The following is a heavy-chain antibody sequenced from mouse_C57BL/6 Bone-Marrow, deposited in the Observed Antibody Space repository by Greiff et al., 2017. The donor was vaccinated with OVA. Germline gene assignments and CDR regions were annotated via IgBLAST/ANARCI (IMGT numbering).Heavy chain of an antibody. CDR2: INPGSGGT. V-gene: IGHV1-54*01. J-gene: IGHJ3*01. Sequence: VMLVESGAELVRPGTSVKVSCKASGYAFTNYLIAWVKQRPGQGLEWIGVINPGSGGTNYNEKFQGKATLTADKSSSTAYMQLSRLTSEDSAGYFCSRRGGWLLLKAWFAYWGQGTLVTVSA. CDR3: SRRGGWLLLKAWFAY. CDR1: GYAFTNYL. D-gene: IGHD2-3*01.